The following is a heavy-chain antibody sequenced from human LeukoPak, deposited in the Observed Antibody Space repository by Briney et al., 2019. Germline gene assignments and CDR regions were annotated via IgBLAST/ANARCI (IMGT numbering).Heavy chain of an antibody. V-gene: IGHV3-9*01. J-gene: IGHJ4*02. CDR3: ARLKRRPAYFDY. CDR1: GFTFDDYA. Sequence: PGGSLRLSCAASGFTFDDYAMHWVRQAPGKGLEWVSGTSWNSGSIGYADSVKGRFTISRDNAKNSLYLQLNSLRAEDTAVYYCARLKRRPAYFDYWGQGTLVTVSS. D-gene: IGHD6-19*01. CDR2: TSWNSGSI.